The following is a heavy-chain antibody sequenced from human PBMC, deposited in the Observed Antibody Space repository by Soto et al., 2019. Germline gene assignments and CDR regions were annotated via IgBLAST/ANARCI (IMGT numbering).Heavy chain of an antibody. CDR3: VKEVNRSNFDY. J-gene: IGHJ4*02. CDR1: GFALTSYG. D-gene: IGHD4-4*01. V-gene: IGHV3-30*18. CDR2: ISSDGSEK. Sequence: GGSLRLSCAASGFALTSYGMHWLRQTPGKGLEWVAVISSDGSEKYYGDFVKGRFTISRDKSKNTVYLEMNSLRAEDTAVYHCVKEVNRSNFDYWGQGTLVIVSS.